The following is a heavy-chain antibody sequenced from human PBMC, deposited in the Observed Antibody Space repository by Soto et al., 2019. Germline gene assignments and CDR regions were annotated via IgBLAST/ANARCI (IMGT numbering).Heavy chain of an antibody. CDR3: ARGRGSSWYFYYYYMDV. CDR2: INHSGST. J-gene: IGHJ6*03. V-gene: IGHV4-34*01. CDR1: GGSFSGYY. Sequence: SETLSLTCAVYGGSFSGYYWSWIRQPPGKGLEWIGEINHSGSTNYNPSLKSRVTISVDTSKNQFSLKLSSVTAADTAVYYCARGRGSSWYFYYYYMDVWGKGTTVTVSS. D-gene: IGHD6-13*01.